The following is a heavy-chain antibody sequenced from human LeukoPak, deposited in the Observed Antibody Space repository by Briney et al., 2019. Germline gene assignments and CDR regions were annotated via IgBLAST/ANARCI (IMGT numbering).Heavy chain of an antibody. V-gene: IGHV3-74*01. J-gene: IGHJ4*02. CDR1: GFTFTSYW. CDR3: ARADTSGYAVFDY. CDR2: INSDGSST. Sequence: QSGGSLRLSCAASGFTFTSYWMHWVRQAPGEGLMWVSRINSDGSSTSYADSVKGRFTISRDNAKNTLYLQMNSLRAEDTAVYYCARADTSGYAVFDYWGQGALVTVSS. D-gene: IGHD3-22*01.